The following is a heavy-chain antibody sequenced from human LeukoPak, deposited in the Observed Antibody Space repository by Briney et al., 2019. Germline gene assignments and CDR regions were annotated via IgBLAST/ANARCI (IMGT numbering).Heavy chain of an antibody. J-gene: IGHJ4*02. D-gene: IGHD2-2*01. Sequence: MPGGSLRLSCAASGFTFGSYTMNWVRQAPGKGLEWVSSIISSGAYIYYADSVKGRFTISRDNAKNSLYLQMNSLRAEDTAVYYCARDFGGYCSSTNCYLGHLDYWGQGTLVTVSS. CDR3: ARDFGGYCSSTNCYLGHLDY. CDR2: IISSGAYI. CDR1: GFTFGSYT. V-gene: IGHV3-21*03.